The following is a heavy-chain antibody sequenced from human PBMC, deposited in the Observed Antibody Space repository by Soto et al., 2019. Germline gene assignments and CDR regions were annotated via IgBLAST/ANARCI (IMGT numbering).Heavy chain of an antibody. D-gene: IGHD3-22*01. Sequence: QVQLVQSGAEVRKPGSSVRVSCKASGGSFNRHTISWVRQAPRQGLEWMGGIIPIFGTANHAQKFQGRVTVIADESTSTVYMALSSLRSDDTAIYYCARAWGYDSTDYYYAYWGQGTLVIVSS. J-gene: IGHJ4*02. V-gene: IGHV1-69*01. CDR2: IIPIFGTA. CDR3: ARAWGYDSTDYYYAY. CDR1: GGSFNRHT.